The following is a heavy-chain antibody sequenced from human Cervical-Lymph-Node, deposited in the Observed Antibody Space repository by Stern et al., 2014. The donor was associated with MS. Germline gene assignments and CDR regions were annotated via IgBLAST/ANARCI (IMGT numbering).Heavy chain of an antibody. CDR1: GYTFSSFY. D-gene: IGHD1-26*01. J-gene: IGHJ4*02. CDR3: ARLIV. CDR2: VKPGDGSA. V-gene: IGHV1-46*01. Sequence: MQLVESGAEVKKPGTSVKVSCKTSGYTFSSFYIHWVRQAPGQGLEWMGIVKPGDGSASYAPKFQGRVAMTRDTATNTVYMELSSLTSEDTAVYYCARLIVWGQGTLVTVSS.